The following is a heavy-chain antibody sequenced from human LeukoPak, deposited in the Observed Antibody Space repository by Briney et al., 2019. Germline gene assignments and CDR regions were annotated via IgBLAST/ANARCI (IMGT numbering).Heavy chain of an antibody. D-gene: IGHD3-3*02. CDR2: INDSGRT. J-gene: IGHJ5*02. CDR1: GGSFSDYY. Sequence: PSETLSHTCAVYGGSFSDYYWTWLRQPPGKGLEWWGEINDSGRTSYNPSLKSRVTISLDTSQKQFPQTLTSVHPAAAAVFLFASRKTFSSLFDRWGQGTLVTVSS. V-gene: IGHV4-34*01. CDR3: ASRKTFSSLFDR.